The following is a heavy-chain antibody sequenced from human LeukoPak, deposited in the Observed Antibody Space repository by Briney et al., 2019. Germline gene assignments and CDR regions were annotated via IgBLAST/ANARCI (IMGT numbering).Heavy chain of an antibody. V-gene: IGHV4-39*01. Sequence: SETLSLTCTVSSGSISSSSYYWGWIRQPPGKGLEWIGSIYYSGSTYYNPSLKSRVTISVDTSKNQFSLKLSSVTAADTAVYYCARQEYYYDSSGYSIFDYWGQGTLVTVSS. J-gene: IGHJ4*02. D-gene: IGHD3-22*01. CDR2: IYYSGST. CDR1: SGSISSSSYY. CDR3: ARQEYYYDSSGYSIFDY.